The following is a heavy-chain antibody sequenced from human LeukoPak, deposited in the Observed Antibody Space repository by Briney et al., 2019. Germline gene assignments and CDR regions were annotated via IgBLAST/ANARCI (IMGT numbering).Heavy chain of an antibody. CDR3: ARVRFVQWLGDY. D-gene: IGHD6-19*01. J-gene: IGHJ4*02. CDR2: ISSSSSYI. Sequence: GGSLRLSCAASGFTFSSYSMNWVRQAPGKGLEWVSSISSSSSYIYYADSVKGRFTISRDNAKNSLYLQMNSLRAEDTAVYYCARVRFVQWLGDYWGQGTLVTVSS. V-gene: IGHV3-21*01. CDR1: GFTFSSYS.